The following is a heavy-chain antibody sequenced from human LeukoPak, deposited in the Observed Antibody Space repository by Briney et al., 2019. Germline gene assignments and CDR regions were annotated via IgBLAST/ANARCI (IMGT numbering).Heavy chain of an antibody. CDR1: GVSISSGSYY. CDR3: ARSGYSSGGFDY. CDR2: IYTSGST. V-gene: IGHV4-61*02. Sequence: SETLSLTCTVSGVSISSGSYYWSWIRQPAGKGLEWIGRIYTSGSTNYNPSLKSRVTISVDTSKNQFSLKLSSVTAADTAVYYCARSGYSSGGFDYWGQGTLVTVSS. D-gene: IGHD6-19*01. J-gene: IGHJ4*02.